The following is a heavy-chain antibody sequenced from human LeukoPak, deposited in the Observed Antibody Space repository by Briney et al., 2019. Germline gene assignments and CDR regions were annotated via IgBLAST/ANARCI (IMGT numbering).Heavy chain of an antibody. J-gene: IGHJ4*02. CDR3: ARDTYDFWRWVSES. CDR2: ISSSGSTI. CDR1: GFTFSSYE. V-gene: IGHV3-48*03. D-gene: IGHD3-3*01. Sequence: GGSLRLSCAASGFTFSSYEMNWVRQAPGKGLEWVSYISSSGSTIYYADSVKGRFTISRDNAKNSLYLQMNSLRVEDTAVYYCARDTYDFWRWVSESWGQGTLVTVSS.